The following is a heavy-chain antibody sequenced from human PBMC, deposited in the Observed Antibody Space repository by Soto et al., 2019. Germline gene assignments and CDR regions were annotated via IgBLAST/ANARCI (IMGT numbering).Heavy chain of an antibody. Sequence: QVQLVQSGAEVKKPGSSVKVSCKASGGTFSSYTISWVRQAPGQGLEWMGRIIPILGIANYAQKFQGRVTITADKSTSTAYMELSSLRSEDTAVYYCARDSPQPVTSSVGYYYYYMDVWGKGTTVTVSS. CDR1: GGTFSSYT. CDR2: IIPILGIA. CDR3: ARDSPQPVTSSVGYYYYYMDV. V-gene: IGHV1-69*08. J-gene: IGHJ6*03. D-gene: IGHD2-2*01.